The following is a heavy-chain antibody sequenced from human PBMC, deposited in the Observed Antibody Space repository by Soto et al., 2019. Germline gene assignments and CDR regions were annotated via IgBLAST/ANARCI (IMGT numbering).Heavy chain of an antibody. D-gene: IGHD3-22*01. J-gene: IGHJ4*02. CDR1: GGTFSSYT. CDR2: IIPILGIA. V-gene: IGHV1-69*08. Sequence: QVQLVQSGAEVKKPGSSVKVSCKASGGTFSSYTISWVRQAPGQGLEWMGRIIPILGIANYAQKFQGRVTITADKSTSTAYMELSSLRSEYTAVYYCARENTYYYDSSGYYDYWGQGTLVTVSS. CDR3: ARENTYYYDSSGYYDY.